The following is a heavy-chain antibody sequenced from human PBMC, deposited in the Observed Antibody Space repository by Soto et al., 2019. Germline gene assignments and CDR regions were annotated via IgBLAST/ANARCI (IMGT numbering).Heavy chain of an antibody. V-gene: IGHV1-18*01. CDR1: GYTFNIYG. CDR2: ISAYNGNT. D-gene: IGHD2-2*01. CDR3: ARVTHCSSTSCYSVWFDP. J-gene: IGHJ5*02. Sequence: ASVNVSCTAPGYTFNIYGISCVRQATGQGLEWMGWISAYNGNTNYAQKLQGRVTMTTDTSTSTAYMELRSLRSDDTAVYYCARVTHCSSTSCYSVWFDPWGQGTLVTVSS.